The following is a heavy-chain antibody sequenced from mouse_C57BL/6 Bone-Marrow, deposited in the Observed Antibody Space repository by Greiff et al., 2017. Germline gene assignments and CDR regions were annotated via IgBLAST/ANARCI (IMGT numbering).Heavy chain of an antibody. Sequence: QVQLQQPGAELVRPGTSVKLSCKASGYTFTSYWMHWVKQRPGQGLEWIGMIDPSDSYTNYNQKFKGKATLTVDTSSSTAYMQLSSLTSEDSAVYYCARSAYYDGSTGDFAYWGQGTILTVSA. V-gene: IGHV1-59*01. CDR3: ARSAYYDGSTGDFAY. CDR1: GYTFTSYW. CDR2: IDPSDSYT. D-gene: IGHD1-1*01. J-gene: IGHJ2*01.